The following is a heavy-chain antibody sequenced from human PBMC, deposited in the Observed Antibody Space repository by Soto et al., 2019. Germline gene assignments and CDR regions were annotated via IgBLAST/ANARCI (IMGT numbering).Heavy chain of an antibody. Sequence: QVQLVQSGAEVRQPGASVKVSCKASGYSFPNYAIHWVRQAPGQRLEWMGWISPGNGNREYSQRFQGRVTITRDKSARTDYMELSSLRSEDTAVYYCTTMGAGCYWGQGNLVTVSS. D-gene: IGHD1-26*01. CDR3: TTMGAGCY. V-gene: IGHV1-3*01. J-gene: IGHJ4*02. CDR2: ISPGNGNR. CDR1: GYSFPNYA.